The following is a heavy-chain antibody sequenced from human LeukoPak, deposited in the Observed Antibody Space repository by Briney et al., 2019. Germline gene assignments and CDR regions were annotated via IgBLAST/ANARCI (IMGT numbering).Heavy chain of an antibody. D-gene: IGHD6-13*01. CDR3: ARHRDSSSWFDAFDI. CDR2: IYPGDSDT. J-gene: IGHJ3*02. V-gene: IGHV5-51*01. CDR1: GYSCTSYW. Sequence: GESLKISCKGSGYSCTSYWIGWVRQKPGKGLEWMGIIYPGDSDTRYSPSFQGQVTISADKSISTAYLQWSSLKASDTAMYYCARHRDSSSWFDAFDIWGQGTMVTVSS.